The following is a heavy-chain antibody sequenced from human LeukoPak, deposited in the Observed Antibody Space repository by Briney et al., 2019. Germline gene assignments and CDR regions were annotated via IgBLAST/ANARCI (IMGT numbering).Heavy chain of an antibody. CDR1: GVSISSYY. CDR2: IYYSGST. J-gene: IGHJ6*02. Sequence: SETLSLTCTVSGVSISSYYWSWIRQPRGKGLEWMGYIYYSGSTNYNPSLKSRVTISVDTSKNQFSLKLSSVTAADTAVYYCARVVVDRDYYYGMDVWGQGTTVTVSS. V-gene: IGHV4-59*01. CDR3: ARVVVDRDYYYGMDV. D-gene: IGHD2-15*01.